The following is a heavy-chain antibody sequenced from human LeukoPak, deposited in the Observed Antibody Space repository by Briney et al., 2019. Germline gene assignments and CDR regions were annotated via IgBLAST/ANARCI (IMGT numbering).Heavy chain of an antibody. Sequence: GGSLRLSCAASGFTFSNYAMSWVRQAPGKGLEWVSVISGSGGNTYYADSVKGRFTISRDNSKNTLYLQMNSLGAEDTAVYYCARDADIVVVVAATRYGYGMDVWGQGTTVTVSS. D-gene: IGHD2-15*01. V-gene: IGHV3-23*01. CDR2: ISGSGGNT. CDR3: ARDADIVVVVAATRYGYGMDV. J-gene: IGHJ6*02. CDR1: GFTFSNYA.